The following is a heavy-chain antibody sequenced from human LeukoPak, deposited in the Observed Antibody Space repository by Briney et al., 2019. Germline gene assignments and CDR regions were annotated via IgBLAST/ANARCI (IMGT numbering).Heavy chain of an antibody. CDR3: ASPGPDIVVVPAHSGGGMDV. CDR1: GGTFSSYA. V-gene: IGHV1-69*04. Sequence: ASVKVSCKASGGTFSSYAISWVRQAPGQGLEWMGRIIPILGIANYAQKFQGRVTITADKSTSTAYMELSSLRSEDTAVYYCASPGPDIVVVPAHSGGGMDVWGQGTTVTVSS. CDR2: IIPILGIA. J-gene: IGHJ6*02. D-gene: IGHD2-2*01.